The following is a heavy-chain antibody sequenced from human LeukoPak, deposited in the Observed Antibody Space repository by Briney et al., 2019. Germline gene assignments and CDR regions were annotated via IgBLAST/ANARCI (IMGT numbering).Heavy chain of an antibody. CDR2: INEDGSQK. CDR1: GFRFSSHW. D-gene: IGHD2-2*01. V-gene: IGHV3-7*01. Sequence: SGGSLRLSCAASGFRFSSHWMSWVRQVPGKGPEWVAKINEDGSQKYYVDSVKGRFTISRDNAENSPSLHMNSLRAKDTAVYYCARDQGYCTSVSCRGDAFDVWGQGSMVSVSA. J-gene: IGHJ3*01. CDR3: ARDQGYCTSVSCRGDAFDV.